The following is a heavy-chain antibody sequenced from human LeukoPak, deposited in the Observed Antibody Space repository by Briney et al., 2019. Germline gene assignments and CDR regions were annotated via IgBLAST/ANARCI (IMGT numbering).Heavy chain of an antibody. D-gene: IGHD1-26*01. CDR3: ARRGATIDY. CDR2: IYHSGST. CDR1: GYSISSGYY. V-gene: IGHV4-38-2*01. J-gene: IGHJ4*02. Sequence: PSETLSLTCAVSGYSISSGYYWGWIRQPPGKGLEWIGSIYHSGSTYYNPSLKSRVTISVDTSKSQFSLKLSSVTAADTAVYYWARRGATIDYGGQETLVTVSS.